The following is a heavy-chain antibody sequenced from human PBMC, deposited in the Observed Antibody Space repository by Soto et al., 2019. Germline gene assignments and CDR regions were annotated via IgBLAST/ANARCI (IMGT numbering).Heavy chain of an antibody. CDR1: GFTFITYN. J-gene: IGHJ4*02. D-gene: IGHD4-17*01. V-gene: IGHV3-21*01. Sequence: EVQLVESGVGLVKPGGSLRLSCAASGFTFITYNMNWVRQAPGKGLAWVSSISSSSSYIYYADSVKGRFTISRDNAKNSLYLQMNSLRAEDMAVYYCARLTTVTSSPLVDYWGQGTLVTVSS. CDR2: ISSSSSYI. CDR3: ARLTTVTSSPLVDY.